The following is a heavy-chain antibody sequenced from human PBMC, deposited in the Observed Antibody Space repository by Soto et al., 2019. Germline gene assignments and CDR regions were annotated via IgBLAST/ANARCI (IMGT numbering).Heavy chain of an antibody. J-gene: IGHJ3*02. CDR2: IYYSGST. CDR1: GGSISSSSYY. V-gene: IGHV4-39*01. Sequence: PSETLSLTCTVSGGSISSSSYYWGWIRQPPGEGLEWIGSIYYSGSTYYNPSLKSRVTMSVDTSKNQFSLKLSSVTAADTAVYYCASLPTTVTSAFDIWGQGTMVTVSS. CDR3: ASLPTTVTSAFDI. D-gene: IGHD4-17*01.